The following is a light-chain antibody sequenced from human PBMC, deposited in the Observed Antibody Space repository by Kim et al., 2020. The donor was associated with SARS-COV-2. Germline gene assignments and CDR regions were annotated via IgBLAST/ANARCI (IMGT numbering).Light chain of an antibody. CDR1: QSVGSY. V-gene: IGKV3-11*01. CDR2: DAS. CDR3: QQRANWRTVT. Sequence: EIVLTQSPATLSLSPGERATLSCRASQSVGSYLAWYQQRPGQAPRLLIYDASNRATGIPARFSGSGSGTDFTLTINSLEPEDFAVYYCQQRANWRTVTFGGGTKVEI. J-gene: IGKJ4*01.